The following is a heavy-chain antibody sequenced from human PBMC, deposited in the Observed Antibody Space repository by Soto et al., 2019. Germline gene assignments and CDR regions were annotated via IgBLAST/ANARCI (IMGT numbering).Heavy chain of an antibody. CDR2: MWYDGSYS. J-gene: IGHJ3*01. V-gene: IGHV3-33*01. CDR1: GFTFRKHV. Sequence: QVLLLESGGGVVQPGTSLRLSCAASGFTFRKHVMHWVRQSPGKGLEWLEAMWYDGSYSYQADSVRGRFTFSRDNSKNTVYVQMNDLRPEATAVYYCAREADAFDFWGQGTMVIVSS. CDR3: AREADAFDF.